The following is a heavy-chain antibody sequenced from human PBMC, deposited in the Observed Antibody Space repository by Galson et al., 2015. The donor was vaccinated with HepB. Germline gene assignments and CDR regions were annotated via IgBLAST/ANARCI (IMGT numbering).Heavy chain of an antibody. J-gene: IGHJ4*02. CDR3: ARDHYYDSSGYFDY. CDR2: IWYDGSNK. Sequence: SLRLSCAASGFTFSSYGMHWVRQAPGKGLEWVAVIWYDGSNKYYADSVKGRFTISRDNSKNTLYLQMNSLRAEDTAVYYCARDHYYDSSGYFDYWGQGTLVTVSS. V-gene: IGHV3-33*08. D-gene: IGHD3-22*01. CDR1: GFTFSSYG.